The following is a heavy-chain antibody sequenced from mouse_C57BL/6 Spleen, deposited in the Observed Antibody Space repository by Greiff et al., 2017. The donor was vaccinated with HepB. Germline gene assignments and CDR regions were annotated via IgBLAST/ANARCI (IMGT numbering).Heavy chain of an antibody. CDR1: GYSITSGYY. V-gene: IGHV3-6*01. CDR3: ARSGHWYFDV. CDR2: ISYDGSN. Sequence: EVKLLESGPGLVKPSQSLSLTCSVTGYSITSGYYWNWIRQFPGNKLEWMGYISYDGSNNYNPSLKNRIPITRDTSKNQFFLKLNSVTTEDTATYYCARSGHWYFDVWGTGTTVTVSS. J-gene: IGHJ1*03.